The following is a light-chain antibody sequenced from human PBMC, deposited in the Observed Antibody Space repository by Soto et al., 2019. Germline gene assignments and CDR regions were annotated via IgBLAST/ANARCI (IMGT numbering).Light chain of an antibody. Sequence: QTVVTQEPSFSVSPGGTVTLTCGLSSGSVSTSYYPSWYQQTPGQAPRTLIHSANTRSSGVPDRFSGSILGNKAALTITGAQADDESDYYCVLYMGSGIWMFGGGTQLTVL. CDR2: SAN. CDR1: SGSVSTSYY. CDR3: VLYMGSGIWM. V-gene: IGLV8-61*01. J-gene: IGLJ3*02.